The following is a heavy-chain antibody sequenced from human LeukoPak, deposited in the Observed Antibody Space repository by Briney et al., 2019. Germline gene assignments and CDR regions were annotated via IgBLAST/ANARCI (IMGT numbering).Heavy chain of an antibody. J-gene: IGHJ3*02. D-gene: IGHD3-22*01. CDR3: AKLEQYYYDSSGYYSHPHDAFDI. Sequence: GRSLRLSCAASGFTFRSYGMHWVRQAPGKGLEWVAVISYDGSNKYYADSVKGRFTISRDNSKNTLYLQMNSLRAEDTAVYYCAKLEQYYYDSSGYYSHPHDAFDIWGQGTMVTVSS. V-gene: IGHV3-30*18. CDR2: ISYDGSNK. CDR1: GFTFRSYG.